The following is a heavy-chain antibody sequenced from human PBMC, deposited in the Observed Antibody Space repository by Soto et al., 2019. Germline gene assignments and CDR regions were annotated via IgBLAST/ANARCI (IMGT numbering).Heavy chain of an antibody. CDR2: IYYSGST. J-gene: IGHJ5*02. CDR3: AREKKVFSSGYNWFDP. CDR1: GGSISSGGYY. Sequence: QVQLQESGPGLVKPSQTLSLTCTVSGGSISSGGYYWSWIRQHPGKGLEWIGYIYYSGSTYYNPSLKSRVTISVDTSKNQFSLKLSSVTAADTAVYYCAREKKVFSSGYNWFDPWSQGTLVTVSS. D-gene: IGHD3-22*01. V-gene: IGHV4-31*03.